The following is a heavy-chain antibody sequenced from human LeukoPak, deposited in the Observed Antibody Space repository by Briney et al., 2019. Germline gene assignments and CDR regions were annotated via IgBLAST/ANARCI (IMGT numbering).Heavy chain of an antibody. J-gene: IGHJ4*02. CDR3: ARPNYDSSGYYSYKLYY. D-gene: IGHD3-22*01. CDR1: GYTFTGYY. CDR2: INPSGGST. V-gene: IGHV1-46*01. Sequence: GASVKVSCKASGYTFTGYYMHWVRQAPGQGLEWMGIINPSGGSTSYAQKFQGRVTMTRDTSTSTVYMELSSLRSEDTAVYYCARPNYDSSGYYSYKLYYWGQGTLVTVSS.